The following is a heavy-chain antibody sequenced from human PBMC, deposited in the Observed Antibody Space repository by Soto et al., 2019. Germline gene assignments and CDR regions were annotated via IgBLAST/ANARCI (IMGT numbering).Heavy chain of an antibody. CDR1: GFTCVGFA. V-gene: IGHV3-23*01. D-gene: IGHD3-16*01. J-gene: IGHJ5*02. CDR3: AKKSWGGPAQTTWFEP. CDR2: ISGSGGST. Sequence: RPLRVCWGAAGFTCVGFAVSCILQTQGKGLEWVSAISGSGGSTYYADSVKGRFTISRDNSKNTLYLQMNSLRAEDTAVYYFAKKSWGGPAQTTWFEPLGQGTLVLVSS.